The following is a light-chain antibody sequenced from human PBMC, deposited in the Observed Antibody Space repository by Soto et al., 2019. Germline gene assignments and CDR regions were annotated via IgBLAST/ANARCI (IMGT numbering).Light chain of an antibody. J-gene: IGKJ4*01. CDR1: ENILSF. CDR2: ETS. V-gene: IGKV1-39*01. CDR3: QQSFNPPIT. Sequence: DIPMTQSPSSLSASVGDRVTITCRASENILSFLNWYQHKPGRAPNLLIYETSILQSGIPSRFSGNKSETDFTFSLTISGLQRDDFATYFCQQSFNPPITFGGGTKVQIK.